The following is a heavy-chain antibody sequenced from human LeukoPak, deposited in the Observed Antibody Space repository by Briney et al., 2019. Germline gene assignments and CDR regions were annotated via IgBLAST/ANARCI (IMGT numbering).Heavy chain of an antibody. CDR1: GGSISSGDYY. D-gene: IGHD2-2*01. CDR3: ARDGLSPVVPNCSSTSCYDYYYGMDV. CDR2: IYYSGSN. V-gene: IGHV4-30-4*01. Sequence: SQTLSLSCTVSGGSISSGDYYWSWIRQPPGKGLEWTVYIYYSGSNYYNPSLKSRVTISVDTSKNQFSLKLSSVTAADTAVYYCARDGLSPVVPNCSSTSCYDYYYGMDVWGQGTTVTVSS. J-gene: IGHJ6*02.